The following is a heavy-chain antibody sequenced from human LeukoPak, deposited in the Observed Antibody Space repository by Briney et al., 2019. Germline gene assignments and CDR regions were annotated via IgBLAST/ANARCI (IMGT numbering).Heavy chain of an antibody. J-gene: IGHJ4*02. CDR3: ARASFIAAAGYFDY. D-gene: IGHD6-13*01. CDR2: IIPILGIA. Sequence: ASVKASCKASGGTFSSYAISWVRQAPGQGLEWMGRIIPILGIANYAQKFQGRVTITADKSTSTAYMELSSLRSEDTAVYYCARASFIAAAGYFDYWGQGTLVTVSS. CDR1: GGTFSSYA. V-gene: IGHV1-69*04.